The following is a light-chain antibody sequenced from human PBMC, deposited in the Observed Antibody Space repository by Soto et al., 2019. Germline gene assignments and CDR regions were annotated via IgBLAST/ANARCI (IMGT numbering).Light chain of an antibody. V-gene: IGKV3-11*01. J-gene: IGKJ5*01. Sequence: EIVLTQSPATLSFSPGERATLSCRASQSVGSYLAWYQHKPGQAPRLLIYEASNRATGIPDRFSGGGSGTDFTLTISRLEPEDFAVYYCQQRSNWPLTFGQGTRLEIK. CDR2: EAS. CDR3: QQRSNWPLT. CDR1: QSVGSY.